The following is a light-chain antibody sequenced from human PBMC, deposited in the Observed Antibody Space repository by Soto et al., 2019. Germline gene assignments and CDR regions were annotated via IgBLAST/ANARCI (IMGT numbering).Light chain of an antibody. Sequence: DIRMTQSPSFVSASVGDRVTITCRASQGISSWLAWYQQKPGEAPKLLIYSASSLRSGVPSRFTGSGSGTDFTLTISSLQPEDFATYYCQQGDSFPWTFGQGTKVEIK. J-gene: IGKJ1*01. CDR2: SAS. V-gene: IGKV1D-12*01. CDR3: QQGDSFPWT. CDR1: QGISSW.